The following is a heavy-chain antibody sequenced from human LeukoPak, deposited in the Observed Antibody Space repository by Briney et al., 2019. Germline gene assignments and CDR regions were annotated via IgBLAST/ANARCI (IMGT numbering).Heavy chain of an antibody. CDR1: GFTFSSYS. CDR3: ARGRLGSGSYYYRTDWFDP. D-gene: IGHD3-10*01. J-gene: IGHJ5*02. V-gene: IGHV3-21*01. Sequence: PGGSLRLSCAASGFTFSSYSMNWVRQAPGKGLEWDSSISSSSSYIYYADSVKGRFTISRDNAKNSLYQQMNSLKAEITAVYYCARGRLGSGSYYYRTDWFDPWGQGPRVTVTA. CDR2: ISSSSSYI.